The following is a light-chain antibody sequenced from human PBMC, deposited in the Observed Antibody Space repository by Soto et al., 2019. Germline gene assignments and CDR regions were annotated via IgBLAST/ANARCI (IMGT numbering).Light chain of an antibody. Sequence: DIVMTQSPDSLAVSLGERATINFKSSQSVLYSSDNKNDLAWYQQKPGQPPKLLIYWASTRESGVPDRFSGSGSGTDFTLTISRLQAEDVAVYFCQQYYITPLTFGGGTKVDIK. CDR2: WAS. CDR3: QQYYITPLT. J-gene: IGKJ4*01. V-gene: IGKV4-1*01. CDR1: QSVLYSSDNKND.